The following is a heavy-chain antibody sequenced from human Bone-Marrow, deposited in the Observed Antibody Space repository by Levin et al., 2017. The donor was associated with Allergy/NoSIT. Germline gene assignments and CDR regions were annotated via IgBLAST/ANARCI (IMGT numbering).Heavy chain of an antibody. Sequence: ASVKVSCKVSGYALADLSMQWVRQAPGKGLEWMGGFDPEADDTIYAQNFNGRVTMTEDTSSDTAYLDLSSLTSEDTALYFCATVIVSGTHYGAYWGQGTLITVSS. CDR1: GYALADLS. CDR3: ATVIVSGTHYGAY. D-gene: IGHD1-26*01. V-gene: IGHV1-24*01. J-gene: IGHJ4*02. CDR2: FDPEADDT.